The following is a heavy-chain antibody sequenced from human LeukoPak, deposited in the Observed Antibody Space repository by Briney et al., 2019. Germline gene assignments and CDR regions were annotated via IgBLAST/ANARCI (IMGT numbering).Heavy chain of an antibody. CDR2: INHSGST. CDR1: GESFSGYF. CDR3: ARHALLLWFGESDYYFDY. V-gene: IGHV4-34*01. D-gene: IGHD3-10*01. J-gene: IGHJ4*02. Sequence: SETLSLTCAVYGESFSGYFWSWIRQPPGKGLEWIGEINHSGSTNYNPSLKSRVTISVDTSKNQFSLKLSSVTAADTAVYYCARHALLLWFGESDYYFDYWGQGTLVTVSS.